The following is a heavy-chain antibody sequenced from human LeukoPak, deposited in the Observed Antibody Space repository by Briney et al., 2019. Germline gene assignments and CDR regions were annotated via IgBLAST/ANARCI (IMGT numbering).Heavy chain of an antibody. J-gene: IGHJ4*02. V-gene: IGHV3-30*18. Sequence: GGSLRLSCAASGFSFNNYAMYWVRQAPGKGLEWVALISYDGGDKYYAESMKGRITISRDNAENTLYLQMNNLRPDDTAFYFCVKEGVEYSYSYGDYWGQGTLVTVFS. CDR2: ISYDGGDK. D-gene: IGHD3-16*01. CDR3: VKEGVEYSYSYGDY. CDR1: GFSFNNYA.